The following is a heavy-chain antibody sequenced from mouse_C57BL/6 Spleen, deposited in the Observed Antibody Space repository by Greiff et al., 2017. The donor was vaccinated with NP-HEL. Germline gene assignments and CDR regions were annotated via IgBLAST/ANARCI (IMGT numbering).Heavy chain of an antibody. CDR1: GYTFTSYW. CDR3: ARERAQATPYYAMDY. V-gene: IGHV1-52*01. Sequence: VQLQQPGAELVRPGSSVKLSCKASGYTFTSYWMHWVKQRPIQGLEWIGNIDPSDSETHYNQKFKDKATLTVDKSSSTAYMQLSSLTSEDSAVYYCARERAQATPYYAMDYWGQGTSVTVSS. D-gene: IGHD3-2*02. CDR2: IDPSDSET. J-gene: IGHJ4*01.